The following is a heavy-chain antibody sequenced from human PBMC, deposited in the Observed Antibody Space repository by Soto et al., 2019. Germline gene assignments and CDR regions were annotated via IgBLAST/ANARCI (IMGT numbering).Heavy chain of an antibody. Sequence: PGGSLRLSCATSGFTFSSYWMHCVRQSPGKWLVWVSRINSDGSSTSYADSVKGRFTISRDNAKNTLYLQMNSLRAEDTAVYYCAREKVRDVYSKKGVFEYWCQATLVTVSS. CDR2: INSDGSST. J-gene: IGHJ4*02. D-gene: IGHD2-15*01. CDR1: GFTFSSYW. CDR3: AREKVRDVYSKKGVFEY. V-gene: IGHV3-74*01.